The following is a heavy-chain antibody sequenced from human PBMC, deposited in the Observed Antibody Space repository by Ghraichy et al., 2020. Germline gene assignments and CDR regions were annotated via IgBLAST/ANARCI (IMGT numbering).Heavy chain of an antibody. J-gene: IGHJ4*02. D-gene: IGHD4-17*01. CDR1: GFTFSSYA. Sequence: GGSLRLSCAASGFTFSSYAMNWVRQAPGKGLEWVSAIRGSGDSTYYADSVKGRFTISRDNSKNTLYLQMNSLRAEDTAMYYCAHRMITVTAGHYWGQGTLVTVSS. CDR2: IRGSGDST. CDR3: AHRMITVTAGHY. V-gene: IGHV3-23*01.